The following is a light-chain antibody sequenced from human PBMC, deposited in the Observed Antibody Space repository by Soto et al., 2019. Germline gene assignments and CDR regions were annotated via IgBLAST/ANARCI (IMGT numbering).Light chain of an antibody. V-gene: IGKV1-33*01. CDR1: QDISKF. J-gene: IGKJ3*01. CDR2: DAS. Sequence: DIQMTQSPSSLSASVGDRVSFTCQASQDISKFLNWYQHKPGQAPSLLIYDASKSQFGVPSRFSGSGSGTDFTFTISSLQPEDNATYYGQHYDNRPFTFGPGTKVDVK. CDR3: QHYDNRPFT.